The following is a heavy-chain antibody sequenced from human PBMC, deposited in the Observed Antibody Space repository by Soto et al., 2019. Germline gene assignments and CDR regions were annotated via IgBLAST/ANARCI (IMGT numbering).Heavy chain of an antibody. Sequence: ASVKVSCKASGYTFTSYGISWVRQAPGQGLEWMGWISAYNGNTKYAQKLQGRVTMTTDTSTSTAYMELRSLRSEDTAVYYCARDPRPWDYYDSSGPGPNYFDYWGQGTLVTVSS. D-gene: IGHD3-22*01. J-gene: IGHJ4*02. CDR2: ISAYNGNT. V-gene: IGHV1-18*01. CDR3: ARDPRPWDYYDSSGPGPNYFDY. CDR1: GYTFTSYG.